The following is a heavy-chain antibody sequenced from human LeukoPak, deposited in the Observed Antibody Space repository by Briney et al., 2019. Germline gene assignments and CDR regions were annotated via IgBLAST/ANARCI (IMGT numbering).Heavy chain of an antibody. V-gene: IGHV1-2*02. D-gene: IGHD5-12*01. J-gene: IGHJ4*02. CDR2: INPNSGGT. Sequence: ASVKVSCKASGYTFTGCYMHWVRQAPGQGLEWMGWINPNSGGTNYAQKFQGRVTMTRDTSISTAYMELSRLRSDDTAVYYCAREGVGIVATFDFDYWGQGTLVTVSS. CDR1: GYTFTGCY. CDR3: AREGVGIVATFDFDY.